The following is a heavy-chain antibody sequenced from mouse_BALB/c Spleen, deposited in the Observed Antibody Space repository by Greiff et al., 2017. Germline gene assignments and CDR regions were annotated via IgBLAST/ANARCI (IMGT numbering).Heavy chain of an antibody. D-gene: IGHD3-2*01. CDR1: GFSLTSYG. CDR3: ARDSSGYSYAMDY. J-gene: IGHJ4*01. Sequence: QVQLQQSGPGLVQPSQSLSITCTVSGFSLTSYGVHWVRQSPGKGLEWLGVIWSGGSTDYNAAFISRLSISKDNSKSQVFLKMNSLQTDDTARYYCARDSSGYSYAMDYWGQGTSVTVSS. V-gene: IGHV2-4-1*01. CDR2: IWSGGST.